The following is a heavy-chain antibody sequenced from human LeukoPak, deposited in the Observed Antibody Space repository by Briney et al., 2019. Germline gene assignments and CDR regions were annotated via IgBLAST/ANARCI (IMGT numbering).Heavy chain of an antibody. D-gene: IGHD1-26*01. Sequence: ASVTVSCKASGYTFTSYYMHWVRQAPGQGLEWLGMINPRGDSTSYAQKFQERVTITRDMSTSTAYMELSSLRSEDTAVYYCAADIVGATREGGYWGQGTLVTVSS. CDR2: INPRGDST. V-gene: IGHV1-46*01. CDR1: GYTFTSYY. J-gene: IGHJ4*02. CDR3: AADIVGATREGGY.